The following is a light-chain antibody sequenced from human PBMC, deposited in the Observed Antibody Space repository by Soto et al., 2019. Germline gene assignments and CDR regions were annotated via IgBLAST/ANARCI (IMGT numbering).Light chain of an antibody. J-gene: IGKJ2*01. Sequence: EIVLTQSPATLSLSPGERATLSCRASQSVSSYLAWYQQKPGQAPRLLIYDASNRATGIPARFSGSGSGTDFTLPISSLEPEDFAVYYCQQRSKWPPTFGQGTKLEIK. CDR2: DAS. CDR1: QSVSSY. V-gene: IGKV3-11*01. CDR3: QQRSKWPPT.